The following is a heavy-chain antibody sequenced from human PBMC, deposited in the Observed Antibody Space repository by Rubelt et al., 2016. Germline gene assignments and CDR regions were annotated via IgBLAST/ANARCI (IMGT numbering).Heavy chain of an antibody. V-gene: IGHV1-18*01. Sequence: QVQLVQSGAEVKTPGASVRVSCKTSGYTFTDYGFSWVRQAPGQGLEWMGWIEGYNNGRDYALRCQGRVTLTTDASTRTAYMELRSLGADDTAVYYCGRDIMVRAVKIDYWGQGTPVTVSS. CDR1: GYTFTDYG. J-gene: IGHJ4*02. CDR2: IEGYNNGR. CDR3: GRDIMVRAVKIDY. D-gene: IGHD3-10*01.